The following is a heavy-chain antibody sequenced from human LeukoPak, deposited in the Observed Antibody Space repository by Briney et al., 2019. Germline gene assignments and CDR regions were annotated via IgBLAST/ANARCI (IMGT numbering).Heavy chain of an antibody. CDR1: GFTFSSYG. CDR3: ARGRQVIVSAGYYFDY. J-gene: IGHJ4*02. CDR2: IWYDGSNK. Sequence: GRSLRLSCAASGFTFSSYGMHWVRQAPGKGLEWVAVIWYDGSNKYYADSVKGRFTISRDNTKNTLYLQMNSLRAEDTAVYYCARGRQVIVSAGYYFDYWGQGTLVTVSS. D-gene: IGHD5/OR15-5a*01. V-gene: IGHV3-33*01.